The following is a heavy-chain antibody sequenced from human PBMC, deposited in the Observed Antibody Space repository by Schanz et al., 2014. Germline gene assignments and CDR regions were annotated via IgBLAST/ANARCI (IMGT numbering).Heavy chain of an antibody. J-gene: IGHJ4*02. CDR1: GFTFYNYA. CDR2: ISSTGGST. Sequence: EVRLVESGGGLVQPGGSLRLSCAASGFTFYNYAMTWVRQAPGKGLEWVSAISSTGGSTYYADSVKGRFTISRDNSKDTVYLQMNSLRAEDTAVYYCARDLAGGGNDVWGQGTLVTVSS. V-gene: IGHV3-23*04. CDR3: ARDLAGGGNDV. D-gene: IGHD2-15*01.